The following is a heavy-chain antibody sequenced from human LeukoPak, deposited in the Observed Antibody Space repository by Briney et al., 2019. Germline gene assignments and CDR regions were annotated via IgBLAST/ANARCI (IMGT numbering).Heavy chain of an antibody. Sequence: SETLSLTCAVYGGSFSGYYWSWIRQPPGKGLEWIGEINHSGSTNYNPSLKSRVIISVDTSKNQFSLKLSSVTAADTAVYYCARDSGSDAFDIWGPGTMVTVSS. V-gene: IGHV4-34*01. CDR2: INHSGST. D-gene: IGHD3-10*01. CDR1: GGSFSGYY. J-gene: IGHJ3*02. CDR3: ARDSGSDAFDI.